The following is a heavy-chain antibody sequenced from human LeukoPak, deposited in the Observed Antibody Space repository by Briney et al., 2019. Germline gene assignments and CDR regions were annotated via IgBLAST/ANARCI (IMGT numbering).Heavy chain of an antibody. J-gene: IGHJ4*02. CDR3: ASGGRYDILTGSSDH. CDR1: GFTFSSYS. CDR2: ISSSSSYI. Sequence: GGSLGLSCAASGFTFSSYSMNWVRQAPGKGLEWVSSISSSSSYIYYADSVKGRFTISRDNAKNSLYLQMNSLRAEDTAVYYCASGGRYDILTGSSDHWGQGTLVTVSS. V-gene: IGHV3-21*01. D-gene: IGHD3-9*01.